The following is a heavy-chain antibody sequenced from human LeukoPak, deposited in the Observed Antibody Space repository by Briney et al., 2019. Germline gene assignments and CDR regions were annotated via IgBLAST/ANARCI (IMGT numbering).Heavy chain of an antibody. J-gene: IGHJ4*02. CDR1: GFTFSSYA. D-gene: IGHD2-8*01. V-gene: IGHV3-23*01. Sequence: PGGSLRLSCTASGFTFSSYAMSWVRHAPAKGLERVSAISGSGSSTSYADPVKGSFTISRDNSKKTLYLQMISLRAEAAAVYYCAKATVLMVYAIGSGFDFWGQGTLVTVSS. CDR3: AKATVLMVYAIGSGFDF. CDR2: ISGSGSST.